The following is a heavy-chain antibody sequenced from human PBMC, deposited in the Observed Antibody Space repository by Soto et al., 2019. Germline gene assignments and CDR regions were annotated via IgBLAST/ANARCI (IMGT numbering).Heavy chain of an antibody. J-gene: IGHJ6*02. CDR2: ISAYNGNT. CDR1: GYTFTSYG. V-gene: IGHV1-18*04. Sequence: GGSVKVSFKASGYTFTSYGISWVRQAPGQGLEWMGWISAYNGNTNYAQKLQGRVTMTTDTSTSTAYMELRSLRSDDTAVYYCAREEQKNYYYGMDVWGQGTTVTVSS. CDR3: AREEQKNYYYGMDV. D-gene: IGHD1-26*01.